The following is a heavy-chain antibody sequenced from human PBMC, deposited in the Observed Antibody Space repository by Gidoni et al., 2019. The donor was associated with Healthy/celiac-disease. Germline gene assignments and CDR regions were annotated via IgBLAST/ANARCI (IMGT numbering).Heavy chain of an antibody. CDR1: GFTFSSYA. Sequence: EVQLLESGGGLVQPGGSLRLSCAASGFTFSSYAMRWVRPAPGKGLEWVSAISGSGGSTYYADSVKGRFTISRDNSKNTLYLQMNSLRAEDTVVYYCANLARYSSKNGRDIWGQGTMVTVSS. CDR2: ISGSGGST. D-gene: IGHD6-13*01. J-gene: IGHJ3*02. CDR3: ANLARYSSKNGRDI. V-gene: IGHV3-23*01.